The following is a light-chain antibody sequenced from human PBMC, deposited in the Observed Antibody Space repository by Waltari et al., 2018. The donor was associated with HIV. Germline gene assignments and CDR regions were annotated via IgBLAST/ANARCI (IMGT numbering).Light chain of an antibody. CDR3: LHHNSYPPYA. CDR1: QGIRRD. Sequence: DIQMTQSPSSLSASIGDRVAISCRASQGIRRDLAWYQHRPGKAPERLIYSASTLQSGVPSRFNGSGSVTEFTLTSNSLQSEDFATYYCLHHNSYPPYAFGQGTKVDI. CDR2: SAS. J-gene: IGKJ2*01. V-gene: IGKV1-17*01.